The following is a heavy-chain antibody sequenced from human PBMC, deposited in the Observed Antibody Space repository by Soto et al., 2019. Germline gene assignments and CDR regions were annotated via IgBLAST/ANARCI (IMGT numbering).Heavy chain of an antibody. D-gene: IGHD2-21*01. CDR1: GDSISSYY. CDR3: GRHLFSDV. Sequence: PSETLSLTCSVSGDSISSYYWNWIRQPPGKRLEWIVYFSYSGTTNYNPSHKSRVTISADTSKNQFFLKLSSVIAADTAVYYCGRHLFSDVWGQGTTVTVS. V-gene: IGHV4-59*08. CDR2: FSYSGTT. J-gene: IGHJ6*02.